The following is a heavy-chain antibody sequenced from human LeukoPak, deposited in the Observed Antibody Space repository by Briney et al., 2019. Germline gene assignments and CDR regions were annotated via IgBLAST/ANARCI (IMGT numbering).Heavy chain of an antibody. V-gene: IGHV1-24*01. CDR3: ATFYDILTGYYY. D-gene: IGHD3-9*01. CDR1: GYTLTELS. J-gene: IGHJ4*02. CDR2: FDPEDGET. Sequence: ASVKVSCKVSGYTLTELSMHWVRQAPGKGLEWMGGFDPEDGETIYAQKFQGRVTMTEDTSTDTAYMELSSLRSEDTVVYYCATFYDILTGYYYWGQGTLVTVSS.